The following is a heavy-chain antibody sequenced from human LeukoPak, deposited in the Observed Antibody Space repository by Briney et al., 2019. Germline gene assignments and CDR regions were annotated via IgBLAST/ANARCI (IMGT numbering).Heavy chain of an antibody. Sequence: PSETLSLTCTVSGGSISSYYWSWIRQPPGKGLEWIGYIYYSGSTNYNPSLKSRVTISVDTSKNQFSLKLSSVTAADTAVYYCARDRVRGNSNPFFDYWGQGTLVTVSS. CDR1: GGSISSYY. CDR2: IYYSGST. D-gene: IGHD4-11*01. CDR3: ARDRVRGNSNPFFDY. J-gene: IGHJ4*02. V-gene: IGHV4-59*01.